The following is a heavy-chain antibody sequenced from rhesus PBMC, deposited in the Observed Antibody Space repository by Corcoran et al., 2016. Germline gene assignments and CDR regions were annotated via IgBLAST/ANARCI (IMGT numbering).Heavy chain of an antibody. CDR1: GGSISGDYL. CDR3: ARSSMGFDY. Sequence: QVQLQESGPGVVKPSETLSLTCAVSGGSISGDYLRSWFRQPPGNGLEWIWYICGTSGSTNYNPSLKNRVTISKATSKNQFSLKLSSVTAADTAVYYCARSSMGFDYLGQGVLVTVSS. V-gene: IGHV4-76*01. CDR2: ICGTSGST. J-gene: IGHJ4*01.